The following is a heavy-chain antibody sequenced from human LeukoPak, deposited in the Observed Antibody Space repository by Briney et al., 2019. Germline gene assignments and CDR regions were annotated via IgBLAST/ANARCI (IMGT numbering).Heavy chain of an antibody. CDR3: ARGYSSSWYGGSYFDY. D-gene: IGHD6-13*01. CDR1: GGTFSSYA. Sequence: SVKVSCKASGGTFSSYAISWVRQAPGQGLEWMGGIIPIFGTANYAQKFQGRVAITADESTSTAYMELSSLRSEDTAVYYCARGYSSSWYGGSYFDYWGQGTLVTVSS. CDR2: IIPIFGTA. J-gene: IGHJ4*02. V-gene: IGHV1-69*13.